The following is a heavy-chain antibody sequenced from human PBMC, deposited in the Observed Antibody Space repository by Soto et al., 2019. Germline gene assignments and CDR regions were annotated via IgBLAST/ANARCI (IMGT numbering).Heavy chain of an antibody. CDR1: GFTFSSYA. CDR2: VRGSGSTT. J-gene: IGHJ6*02. Sequence: PVGSLRLSCAASGFTFSSYAMSWVRQAPGKGLEWVSGVRGSGSTTYYADSVKGRFTISRDNSRNTLYLQMNSLRAEDTAVYYCAKDEVGMDVWGQGTTVTVSS. CDR3: AKDEVGMDV. V-gene: IGHV3-23*01.